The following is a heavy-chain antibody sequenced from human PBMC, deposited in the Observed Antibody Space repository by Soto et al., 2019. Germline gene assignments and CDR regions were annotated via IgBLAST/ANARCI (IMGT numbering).Heavy chain of an antibody. CDR2: IYHSGST. CDR3: ARDLFDFGVFDY. CDR1: GYSISSGFY. J-gene: IGHJ4*02. V-gene: IGHV4-38-2*02. Sequence: SETLSLTCAVSGYSISSGFYWGWIRQPPGKGLEWIGSIYHSGSTYYNPSLKSRVTISVDTSKNQFSLKLSSVTAADTAVYYCARDLFDFGVFDYWGQGTLVTVSS. D-gene: IGHD3-10*01.